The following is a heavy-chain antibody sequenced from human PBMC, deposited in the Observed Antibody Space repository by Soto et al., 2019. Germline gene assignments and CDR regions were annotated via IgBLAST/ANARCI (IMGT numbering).Heavy chain of an antibody. CDR1: GFTFSSYA. J-gene: IGHJ4*02. CDR2: ISGSGGST. V-gene: IGHV3-23*01. CDR3: AKESGYYYDSSGYYSDY. Sequence: PGGSLRLSCAASGFTFSSYAMSWVRQAPGKGLEWVSAISGSGGSTYYADSVKGRLTISRDNSKNTLYLQMNSLRAEDTAVYYCAKESGYYYDSSGYYSDYWGQGTLVTVSS. D-gene: IGHD3-22*01.